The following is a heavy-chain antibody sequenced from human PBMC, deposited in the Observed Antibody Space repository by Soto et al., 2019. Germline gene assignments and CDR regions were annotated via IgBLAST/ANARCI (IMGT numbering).Heavy chain of an antibody. V-gene: IGHV1-18*01. D-gene: IGHD2-8*01. Sequence: ASVKVSCKASGYTFTSYGISWVRQAPGQGLEWMGWISAYNGNTNYAQKLQGRVTMTTDTSTSTAYMELRSLRSDDTAVYYCARDLLKLMVYALPYFDLWGRGTLVTVSS. CDR3: ARDLLKLMVYALPYFDL. J-gene: IGHJ2*01. CDR1: GYTFTSYG. CDR2: ISAYNGNT.